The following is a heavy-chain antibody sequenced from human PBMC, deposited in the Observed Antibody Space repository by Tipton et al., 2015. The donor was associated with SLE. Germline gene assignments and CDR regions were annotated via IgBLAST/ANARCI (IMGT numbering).Heavy chain of an antibody. CDR1: GFTFDDYA. CDR3: AKDIEGYSSSWSPYYYGMDV. V-gene: IGHV3-7*03. D-gene: IGHD6-13*01. J-gene: IGHJ6*02. Sequence: SLRLSCAASGFTFDDYAMHWVRQAPGKGLEWVANIKQDGSEKYYVDSVKGRFTISRDNAKNSLYLQMNSLRAEDTALYYCAKDIEGYSSSWSPYYYGMDVWGQGTTVTVSS. CDR2: IKQDGSEK.